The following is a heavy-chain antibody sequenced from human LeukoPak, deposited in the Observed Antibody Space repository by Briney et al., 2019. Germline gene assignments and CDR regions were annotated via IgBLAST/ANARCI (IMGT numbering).Heavy chain of an antibody. V-gene: IGHV3-48*01. CDR2: ISSSSSTI. D-gene: IGHD2-2*01. J-gene: IGHJ6*03. Sequence: GGSLRLSCAASGFTFSSYSMNWVRQAPGKGLEWVSYISSSSSTIYYADSVKGRFTISRDNAKNSLYLQMNSLRAEDTAVYYCARDASKGPYFYYMDVWGKGTTVTVSS. CDR3: ARDASKGPYFYYMDV. CDR1: GFTFSSYS.